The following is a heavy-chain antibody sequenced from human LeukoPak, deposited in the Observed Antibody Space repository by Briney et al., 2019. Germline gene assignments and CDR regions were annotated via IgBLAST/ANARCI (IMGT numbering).Heavy chain of an antibody. J-gene: IGHJ4*02. D-gene: IGHD3-10*01. CDR1: GISLSNYG. CDR3: AKRGVVIRGILVIGYHQEAYHYDF. Sequence: GGSLRLSCVVSGISLSNYGMSWVRQAPGKGLEWVSYISERGGSTTYADSVKGRFTISRDTSLNTLYLQMNNLRAEDTAVYFCAKRGVVIRGILVIGYHQEAYHYDFWGQGVLVTVSS. V-gene: IGHV3-23*01. CDR2: ISERGGST.